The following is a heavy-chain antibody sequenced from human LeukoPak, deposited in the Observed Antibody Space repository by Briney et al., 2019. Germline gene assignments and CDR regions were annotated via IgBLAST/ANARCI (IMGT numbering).Heavy chain of an antibody. CDR1: GGSVSRSPYY. Sequence: PSETLSLTCTVSGGSVSRSPYYWGWIRQPPGKGLEWIGNIYYSRSTYYNPSLKTRVTISVDTSKNQFSLKLRSVTAADTAVYYCAREGVSVTNFEYWSQGTLVTVSS. J-gene: IGHJ4*02. D-gene: IGHD5/OR15-5a*01. CDR2: IYYSRST. CDR3: AREGVSVTNFEY. V-gene: IGHV4-39*07.